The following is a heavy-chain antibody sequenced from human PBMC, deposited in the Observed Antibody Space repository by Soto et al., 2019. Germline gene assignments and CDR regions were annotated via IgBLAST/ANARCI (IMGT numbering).Heavy chain of an antibody. V-gene: IGHV4-59*11. Sequence: SETLSLTCTVSGGSISSHYWSWVRQAPGKGLEWIGHIYYRGSTSYNPSLRSRSTISVDTSNNQFSLKLNSVTTADTAVYYCARDGGEASGMDVWGQGTKVTVSS. CDR2: IYYRGST. D-gene: IGHD3-16*01. CDR3: ARDGGEASGMDV. J-gene: IGHJ6*02. CDR1: GGSISSHY.